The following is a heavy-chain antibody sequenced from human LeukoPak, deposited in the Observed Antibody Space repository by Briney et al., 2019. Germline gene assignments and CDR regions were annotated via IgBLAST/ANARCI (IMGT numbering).Heavy chain of an antibody. CDR1: GFTFSSYG. D-gene: IGHD6-13*01. V-gene: IGHV3-30*18. CDR2: ISYDGSNK. Sequence: PGGSLRLSCAASGFTFSSYGMHWVRQAPGKGLEWVAVISYDGSNKYYADSVKGRFTISRDNSKNTLYLQMNSLRAEDTAVYYCAKGWHGSGSWLFDYWGQGTLVTVSS. CDR3: AKGWHGSGSWLFDY. J-gene: IGHJ4*02.